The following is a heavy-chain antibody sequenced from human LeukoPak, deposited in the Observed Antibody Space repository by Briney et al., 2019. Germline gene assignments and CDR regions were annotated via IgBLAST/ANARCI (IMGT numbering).Heavy chain of an antibody. CDR3: ASDGGGYPTIHYFDS. D-gene: IGHD3-22*01. CDR2: IYYSGTT. CDR1: GGSLSSTSHY. V-gene: IGHV4-39*01. Sequence: PSQTLSLTCTVSGGSLSSTSHYWGWIRQPPGKGLEWIGSIYYSGTTYYNPSLRSRVIISVDTSENQFSLRLTSVTAADTAVYYCASDGGGYPTIHYFDSWGQGVLVTVSS. J-gene: IGHJ4*02.